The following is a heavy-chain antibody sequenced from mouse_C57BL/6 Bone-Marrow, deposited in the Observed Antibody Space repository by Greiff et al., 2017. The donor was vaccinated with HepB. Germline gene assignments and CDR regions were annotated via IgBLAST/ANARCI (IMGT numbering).Heavy chain of an antibody. V-gene: IGHV5-16*01. D-gene: IGHD1-1*01. Sequence: EVQRVESEGGLVQPGSSMKLSCTASGFTFSDYYMAWVRQVPEKGLEWVANINYDGSSTYYLDSLKSRFIISRDNAKNILYLQMSSLKSEDTATYYCARALYYGSSLYFDYWGQGTTLTVSS. CDR3: ARALYYGSSLYFDY. J-gene: IGHJ2*01. CDR2: INYDGSST. CDR1: GFTFSDYY.